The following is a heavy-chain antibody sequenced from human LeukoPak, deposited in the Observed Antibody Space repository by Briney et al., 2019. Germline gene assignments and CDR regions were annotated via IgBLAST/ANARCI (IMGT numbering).Heavy chain of an antibody. CDR2: INPNSGGT. J-gene: IGHJ5*02. V-gene: IGHV1-2*02. CDR3: ARDGSGSGANKEWFDP. D-gene: IGHD1-26*01. CDR1: GYTFTGYY. Sequence: ASLRVSCKASGYTFTGYYMHWVRQAPRQGLKCMGWINPNSGGTNYVQKFQGRVTMTRDTSISTAYMELSRLRSDDTAVYYCARDGSGSGANKEWFDPWGQGTLVSVSS.